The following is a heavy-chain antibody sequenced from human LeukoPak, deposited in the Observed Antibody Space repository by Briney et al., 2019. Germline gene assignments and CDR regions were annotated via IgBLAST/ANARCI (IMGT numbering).Heavy chain of an antibody. D-gene: IGHD3-10*01. V-gene: IGHV1-69*10. Sequence: SVKLSCKASGGTFISYTISWVRQAPGQGLAWMGRIIPILGIANYAQKFQGRVTITADKSTSTAYMELSSLRSEDTAVYYCARDLLAEYYYGSGSYSLGYWGQGTLVTVSS. J-gene: IGHJ4*02. CDR1: GGTFISYT. CDR3: ARDLLAEYYYGSGSYSLGY. CDR2: IIPILGIA.